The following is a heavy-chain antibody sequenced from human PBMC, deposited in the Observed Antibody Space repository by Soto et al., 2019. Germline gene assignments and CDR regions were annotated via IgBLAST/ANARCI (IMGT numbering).Heavy chain of an antibody. D-gene: IGHD6-19*01. CDR2: ISSHGRHQ. CDR3: ATDLGSSGWEYFDR. CDR1: GFNFGNFA. Sequence: QLVESGGGMVPPGKSLRLSCTGSGFNFGNFAVHWVRQTPVKGLEWVAVISSHGRHQYYSDSVKGRFTISRDNSNNAVHLQLSSLRLEDTAVYYCATDLGSSGWEYFDRWGQGTLVTVSS. V-gene: IGHV3-30*03. J-gene: IGHJ4*02.